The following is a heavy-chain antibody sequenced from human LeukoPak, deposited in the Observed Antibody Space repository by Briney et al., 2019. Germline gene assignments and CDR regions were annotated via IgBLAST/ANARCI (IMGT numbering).Heavy chain of an antibody. J-gene: IGHJ5*02. D-gene: IGHD2-15*01. V-gene: IGHV1-8*01. CDR1: GYTFTSYD. CDR2: MNPNSGNT. CDR3: ARVRTYCSGGSCYSNWFDP. Sequence: ASVKVSCKASGYTFTSYDTNWVRQATGQGLEWMGWMNPNSGNTGYAQKFQGRVTMTRNTSISTAYMELSSLRSEDTAVYYCARVRTYCSGGSCYSNWFDPWGQGTLVTVSS.